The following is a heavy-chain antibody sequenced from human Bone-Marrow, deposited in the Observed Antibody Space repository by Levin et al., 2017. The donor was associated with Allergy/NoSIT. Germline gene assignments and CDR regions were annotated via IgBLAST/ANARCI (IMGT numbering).Heavy chain of an antibody. CDR2: IFTSGIA. CDR3: ARDSTLFEVIGGDHYYAMDV. D-gene: IGHD3-3*01. CDR1: GGSISRAY. J-gene: IGHJ6*02. V-gene: IGHV4-4*07. Sequence: PSETLSLTCTVSGGSISRAYWSWIRRPAGKGLEWIGRIFTSGIANYNPSLKSRVTMSVDTSKNQFSLKLSSVTAADTAVYYCARDSTLFEVIGGDHYYAMDVWGQGTTVTVSS.